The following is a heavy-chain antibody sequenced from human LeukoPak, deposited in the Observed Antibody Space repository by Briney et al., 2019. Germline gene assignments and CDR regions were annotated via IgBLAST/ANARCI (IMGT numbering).Heavy chain of an antibody. CDR3: ARGYSSGYYGFDY. J-gene: IGHJ4*02. CDR2: SRSKAHTYTT. CDR1: GFTFSDYY. Sequence: PGGSLRLSCAASGFTFSDYYMDWVRQAPGKGLEWVGRSRSKAHTYTTEYAASVKGRFTISRDDSKNSLYLQMNSLKTGDTAVYYCARGYSSGYYGFDYWGQGTLVTVSS. D-gene: IGHD6-19*01. V-gene: IGHV3-72*01.